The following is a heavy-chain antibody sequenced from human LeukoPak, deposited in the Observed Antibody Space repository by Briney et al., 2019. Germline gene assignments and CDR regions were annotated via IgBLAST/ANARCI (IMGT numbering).Heavy chain of an antibody. CDR1: GYTFPSYG. V-gene: IGHV1-18*01. D-gene: IGHD3-16*01. CDR2: ISAYNGNT. Sequence: GASVTVSCKASGYTFPSYGISWVRQAPGHGLEWMGWISAYNGNTNYAQKLQGRVTMTTDTSTSTAYMELRSLRSDDTAVYYCARVGSYYYYMDVWGKGTTVTVSS. J-gene: IGHJ6*03. CDR3: ARVGSYYYYMDV.